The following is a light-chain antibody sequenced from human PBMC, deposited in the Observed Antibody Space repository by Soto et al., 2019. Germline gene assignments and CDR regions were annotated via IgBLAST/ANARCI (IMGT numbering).Light chain of an antibody. J-gene: IGLJ2*01. CDR3: SAYRRGIIV. CDR1: SSDVGGYNL. CDR2: EGT. Sequence: QSALTQPASVSGSPGQSITISCTGTSSDVGGYNLVSWYQQHPGKAPKLMIYEGTKRPSGVSDRFSGSKSGNTASLTISGLQAEDEAAYYCSAYRRGIIVFGGGTKVTVL. V-gene: IGLV2-14*02.